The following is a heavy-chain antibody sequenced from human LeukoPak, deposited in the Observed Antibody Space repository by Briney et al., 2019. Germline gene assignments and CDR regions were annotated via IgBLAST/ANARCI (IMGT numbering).Heavy chain of an antibody. CDR3: ARYRSPGYYYYMDV. D-gene: IGHD3-16*02. V-gene: IGHV3-11*04. Sequence: GGSLRLSCAASGFTFSDYYMSWIRQAPGRGLEWVSYISSSGSTIYYADSVKGRFTISKDNAKNSLYLQMNSLRAEDTAVYYCARYRSPGYYYYMDVWGKGTTVTVSS. CDR1: GFTFSDYY. CDR2: ISSSGSTI. J-gene: IGHJ6*03.